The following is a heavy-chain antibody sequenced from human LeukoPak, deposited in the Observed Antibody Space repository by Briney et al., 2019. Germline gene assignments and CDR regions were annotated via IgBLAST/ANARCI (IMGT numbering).Heavy chain of an antibody. D-gene: IGHD5-18*01. J-gene: IGHJ4*02. CDR3: ARDRMDTGTYFDY. V-gene: IGHV1-2*02. CDR2: INSNRGGT. CDR1: GYTFTNYY. Sequence: ASVKVSCKASGYTFTNYYIHWVRQAPGQGLEWMGWINSNRGGTNYAQKFQGRVTMTRDTSISTAYMELRSVRSDDTAVYYCARDRMDTGTYFDYWGQGTLVTVSS.